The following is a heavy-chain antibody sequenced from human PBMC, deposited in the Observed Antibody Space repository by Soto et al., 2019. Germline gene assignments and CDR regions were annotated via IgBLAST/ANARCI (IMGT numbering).Heavy chain of an antibody. V-gene: IGHV4-31*03. CDR3: ARHRLASAESSPLGMDA. CDR1: GGSISNGAYY. CDR2: IYYSGAT. J-gene: IGHJ6*02. D-gene: IGHD3-10*01. Sequence: SETLSLTCTVSGGSISNGAYYWTWIRQHPGKGLEWIGYIYYSGATSYNPSLKSRVTISVDTSKNQFSLKLSSGNAAHTPVYYCARHRLASAESSPLGMDAWGQGTTVTV.